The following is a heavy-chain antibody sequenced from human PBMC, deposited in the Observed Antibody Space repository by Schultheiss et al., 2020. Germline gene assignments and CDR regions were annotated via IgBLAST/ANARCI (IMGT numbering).Heavy chain of an antibody. CDR3: ARGIAAAGNYYYYGMDV. CDR2: IYYSGST. D-gene: IGHD6-13*01. CDR1: GGSISSYY. J-gene: IGHJ6*02. V-gene: IGHV4-59*08. Sequence: SETLSLTCTVSGGSISSYYWSWIRQPPGKGLEWIGYIYYSGSTNYSPSLKSRVTISVDTSKNQFSLKLSSVTAADTAVYYCARGIAAAGNYYYYGMDVWGQGTTVTVSS.